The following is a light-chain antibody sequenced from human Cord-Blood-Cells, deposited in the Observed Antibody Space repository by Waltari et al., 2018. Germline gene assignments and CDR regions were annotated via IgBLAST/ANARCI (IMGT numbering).Light chain of an antibody. CDR1: QSIISY. CDR2: AAS. Sequence: DIQMTQSPSSLSASVGDRVTITCRASQSIISYLNWYQQKPGKAPKLLIYAASSLQSGVPSRFSGSGSGTDFTLTISSLQPEDFATYYCQQSYSTPLEFTFGGGTKVEIK. J-gene: IGKJ4*01. CDR3: QQSYSTPLEFT. V-gene: IGKV1-39*01.